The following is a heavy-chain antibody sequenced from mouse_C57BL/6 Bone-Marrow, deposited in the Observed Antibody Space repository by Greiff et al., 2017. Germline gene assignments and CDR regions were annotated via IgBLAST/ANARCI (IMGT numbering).Heavy chain of an antibody. V-gene: IGHV1-7*01. D-gene: IGHD2-5*01. CDR2: INPSSGYT. CDR3: AIWYYSNLFDY. J-gene: IGHJ2*01. Sequence: VKLMESGAELAKPGASVKLSCKASGYTFTSSWMHWVKQRPGQGLEWIGYINPSSGYTKYNQKFKDKATLTADKSSSTAYMQLSSLTYEDSAVYYCAIWYYSNLFDYWGQGTTLTVSS. CDR1: GYTFTSSW.